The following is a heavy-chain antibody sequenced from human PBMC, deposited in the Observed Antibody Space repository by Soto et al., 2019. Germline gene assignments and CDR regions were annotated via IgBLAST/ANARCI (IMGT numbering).Heavy chain of an antibody. CDR3: ARGSFYYYLDV. J-gene: IGHJ6*03. V-gene: IGHV3-23*01. Sequence: DVQLLESGGGLVQPGGSLRLSCAASGVTFSSYFMTWVRQAPGKGLEWVSSISRSSGSTYYADSVRGRFTISRDNAKNTLYLQMNSLRAEDTAVYYCARGSFYYYLDVWGKGTTVTVSS. CDR1: GVTFSSYF. CDR2: ISRSSGST.